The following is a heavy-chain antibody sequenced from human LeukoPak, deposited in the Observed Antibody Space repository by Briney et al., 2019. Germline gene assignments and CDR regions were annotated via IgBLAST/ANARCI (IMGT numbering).Heavy chain of an antibody. V-gene: IGHV3-33*06. CDR2: IWYDGSNK. J-gene: IGHJ3*02. CDR3: AKGTDYYGSGDPVFDI. Sequence: GGSLRLSCAASGFTFSSYGMHWVRQAPGKGLEWVAVIWYDGSNKYYADSVKGRFTISRDNSKNTLYLQMNSLRAEDTAVYYCAKGTDYYGSGDPVFDIWGQGTMVTVSS. D-gene: IGHD3-10*01. CDR1: GFTFSSYG.